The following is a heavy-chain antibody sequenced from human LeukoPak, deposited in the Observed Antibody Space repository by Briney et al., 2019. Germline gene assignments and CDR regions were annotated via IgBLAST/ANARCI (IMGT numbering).Heavy chain of an antibody. J-gene: IGHJ4*02. V-gene: IGHV1-18*01. D-gene: IGHD2-15*01. CDR3: ARGGGYCSGGSCYEFDY. CDR1: GYTFSSFG. CDR2: ISAYNGDT. Sequence: ASVKVSCKASGYTFSSFGISWVRQAPGQGLEWMEWISAYNGDTNYAQKLQGRVTMTTDTSTSTAYMELRSLRSDDTAVYYCARGGGYCSGGSCYEFDYWGRGTLVTVSS.